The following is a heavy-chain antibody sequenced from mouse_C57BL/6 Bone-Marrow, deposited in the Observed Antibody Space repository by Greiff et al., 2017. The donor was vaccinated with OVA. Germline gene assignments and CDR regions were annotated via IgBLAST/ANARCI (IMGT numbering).Heavy chain of an antibody. CDR2: ISDGGSYT. J-gene: IGHJ2*01. V-gene: IGHV5-4*03. Sequence: EVMLVESGGGLVKPGGSLKLSCAASGFTFSSYAMSWVRQTPEKSLEWVATISDGGSYTYYPDNVKGRFTISRDNAKNNLYLQMSHLKSEDTAMYYCARGHYYGTLFDYWGQGTTLTVSS. CDR1: GFTFSSYA. CDR3: ARGHYYGTLFDY. D-gene: IGHD1-1*01.